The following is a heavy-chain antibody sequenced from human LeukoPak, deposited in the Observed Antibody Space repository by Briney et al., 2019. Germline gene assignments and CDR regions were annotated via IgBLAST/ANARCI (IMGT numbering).Heavy chain of an antibody. Sequence: SETLSLTCAVYGGSFNAYYWSWIRQPPGKGLGWIGEINHSGSTNYNPSLKSRVTISVDTSKNQFSLRLSSVTAADTAVYYCARGPGYSGYDFAFDIWGQGTMVTVSS. CDR3: ARGPGYSGYDFAFDI. J-gene: IGHJ3*02. V-gene: IGHV4-34*01. CDR2: INHSGST. D-gene: IGHD5-12*01. CDR1: GGSFNAYY.